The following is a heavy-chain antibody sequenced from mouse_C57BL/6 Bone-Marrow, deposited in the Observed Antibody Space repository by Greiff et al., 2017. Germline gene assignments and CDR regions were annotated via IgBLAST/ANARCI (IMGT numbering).Heavy chain of an antibody. CDR2: IYPRSGNT. J-gene: IGHJ2*01. V-gene: IGHV1-81*01. D-gene: IGHD1-1*01. CDR1: GYTFTSYG. Sequence: VQLQQSGAELARPGASVKLSCKASGYTFTSYGISWVKQRTGQGLEWIGEIYPRSGNTYYNEKFKGKATLTADKSSSTAYMELRSLTSEDSAVYFCARSSLYYYGSSYAHWGQGTTLTVSS. CDR3: ARSSLYYYGSSYAH.